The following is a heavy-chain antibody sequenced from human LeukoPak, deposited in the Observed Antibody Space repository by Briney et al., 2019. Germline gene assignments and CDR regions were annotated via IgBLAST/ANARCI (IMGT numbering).Heavy chain of an antibody. CDR2: IWSDGSNK. V-gene: IGHV3-33*01. D-gene: IGHD2-21*01. CDR1: GFTFSNYG. CDR3: ARGGGGYEYYGMDV. J-gene: IGHJ6*02. Sequence: GGSLRLSCAASGFTFSNYGMHWVRQAPGKGLEWVAIIWSDGSNKYYADSVKGRFTISRDNSKNTLYLQMNSLRAEDTAVYYCARGGGGYEYYGMDVWGQGTTVTVSS.